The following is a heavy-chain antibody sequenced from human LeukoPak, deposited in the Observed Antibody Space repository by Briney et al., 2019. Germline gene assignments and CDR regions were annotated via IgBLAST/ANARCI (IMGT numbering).Heavy chain of an antibody. V-gene: IGHV3-23*01. J-gene: IGHJ3*02. CDR3: AKDSSPDDYISSFET. CDR1: GFTFSSHA. Sequence: PGGSLRLSCVASGFTFSSHAMTWVRQAPGKGLQWVSSIHENGGNTYYADSVKGRFSISRDNSKNTLYLQMNSLRADDTAAYYCAKDSSPDDYISSFETWGQGSMVTVSS. CDR2: IHENGGNT. D-gene: IGHD4/OR15-4a*01.